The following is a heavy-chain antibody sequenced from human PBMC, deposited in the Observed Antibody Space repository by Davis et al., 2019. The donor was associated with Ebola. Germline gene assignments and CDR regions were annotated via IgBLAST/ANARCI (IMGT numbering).Heavy chain of an antibody. CDR1: GFTVSSNY. V-gene: IGHV3-66*04. D-gene: IGHD4-17*01. Sequence: GESLKISCAASGFTVSSNYMSWVRQAPGKGLEWVSVIYSGGSTYYADSVKGRFTISRDNSKNTLYLQMNSLRAEDTAVYYCARQGLRSDYWGQGTLVTVSS. J-gene: IGHJ4*02. CDR2: IYSGGST. CDR3: ARQGLRSDY.